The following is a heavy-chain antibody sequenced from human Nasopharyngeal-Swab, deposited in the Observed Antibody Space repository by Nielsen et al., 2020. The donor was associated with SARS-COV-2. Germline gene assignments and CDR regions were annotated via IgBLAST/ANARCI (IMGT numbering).Heavy chain of an antibody. CDR2: T. CDR3: ARRGRIPVYGTSDDFYYYLDV. Sequence: SGTLSLTCTVSGDSISSYYWAWIRQPPGKGLEWIGSTNHNPSHTSQVTISVDTSKNQVSLRLTSVTAADTAIYYCARRGRIPVYGTSDDFYYYLDVWGKGTRVTVSS. CDR1: GDSISSYY. V-gene: IGHV4-59*08. J-gene: IGHJ6*03. D-gene: IGHD6-19*01.